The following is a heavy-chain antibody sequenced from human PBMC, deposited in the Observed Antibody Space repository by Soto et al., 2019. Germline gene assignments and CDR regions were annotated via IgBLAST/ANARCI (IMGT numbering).Heavy chain of an antibody. CDR3: ARDRSSGGAYSRRWFDP. CDR2: IYHSGST. D-gene: IGHD5-18*01. CDR1: GFSIRSGGYS. V-gene: IGHV4-30-2*01. J-gene: IGHJ5*02. Sequence: SETLSLTCAFSGFSIRSGGYSWSWIRQPPGKGLEWIGYIYHSGSTYYNPSLKSRVTISVDKSKNHFSLKLKYLTAADTAVYYCARDRSSGGAYSRRWFDPWGQGTQVTVSS.